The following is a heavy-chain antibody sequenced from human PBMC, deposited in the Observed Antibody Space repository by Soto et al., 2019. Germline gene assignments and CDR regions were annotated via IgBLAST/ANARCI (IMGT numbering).Heavy chain of an antibody. CDR2: IYWDDDK. CDR3: AHRRYDILTGYGLGGQNWFDP. Sequence: QITLKESGPTLVKPTQTLTLTCTFSGFSLSTSGVGVGWIRQPPGKALEWLALIYWDDDKRYSPSLKSRLTITKDTSKNQVVLTMTNMDPVDTATYYCAHRRYDILTGYGLGGQNWFDPWGQGTLVTVSS. J-gene: IGHJ5*02. V-gene: IGHV2-5*02. D-gene: IGHD3-9*01. CDR1: GFSLSTSGVG.